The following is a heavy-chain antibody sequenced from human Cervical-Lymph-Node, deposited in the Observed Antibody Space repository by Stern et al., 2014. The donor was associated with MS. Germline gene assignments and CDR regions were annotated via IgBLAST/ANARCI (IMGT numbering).Heavy chain of an antibody. J-gene: IGHJ6*02. CDR1: GFSLSTGGAA. Sequence: VTLRESGPTLVKPTQTPTLTCTFSGFSLSTGGAAVGRIRQPPGKAPGLLAPISWDDDVRYSPSLKRRLTITKDTSKNQVVLTLTNMHPVDTATYFCARSPSLWNGLDYYYYGLDVWGQGTTVTVSS. D-gene: IGHD1-1*01. CDR2: ISWDDDV. V-gene: IGHV2-5*02. CDR3: ARSPSLWNGLDYYYYGLDV.